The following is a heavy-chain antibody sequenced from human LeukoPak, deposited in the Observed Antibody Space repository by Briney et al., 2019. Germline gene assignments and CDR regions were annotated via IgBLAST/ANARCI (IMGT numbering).Heavy chain of an antibody. Sequence: GSXVKVSCKASGGTFSSYAISWVRQAPGQGLEWMGWISAYNGNTNYAQKLQGRVTMTTDTSTSTAYMELRSLRSDDTAVYYCARAHYGSGSYYYYYYMDVWGKGTTVTVSS. V-gene: IGHV1-18*01. CDR1: GGTFSSYA. J-gene: IGHJ6*03. D-gene: IGHD3-10*01. CDR3: ARAHYGSGSYYYYYYMDV. CDR2: ISAYNGNT.